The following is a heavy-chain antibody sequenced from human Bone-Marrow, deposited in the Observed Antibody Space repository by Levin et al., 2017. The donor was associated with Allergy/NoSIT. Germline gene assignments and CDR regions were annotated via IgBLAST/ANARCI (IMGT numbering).Heavy chain of an antibody. D-gene: IGHD3-10*01. CDR2: TYYRSQWHN. V-gene: IGHV6-1*01. Sequence: PSETLSLTCAISGDSVSSNIAAWNWIRQSPSRGLEWLGRTYYRSQWHNDYAASVRSRIAVNPDTSRNQFSLHLNSVTPEDTAVYYCARDPGDDQGLDSWGQGTPVIVSS. CDR3: ARDPGDDQGLDS. CDR1: GDSVSSNIAA. J-gene: IGHJ4*02.